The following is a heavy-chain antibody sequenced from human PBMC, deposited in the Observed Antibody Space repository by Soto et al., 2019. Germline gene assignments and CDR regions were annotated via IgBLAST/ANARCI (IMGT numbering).Heavy chain of an antibody. J-gene: IGHJ5*02. D-gene: IGHD2-2*01. V-gene: IGHV1-69*13. CDR2: IIPIFGTA. CDR1: GGTFSSYS. CDR3: ARGDIVVVPAAIEGGYNWFDP. Sequence: GASVKVSCKASGGTFSSYSISWVRQAPGQGLEWMGGIIPIFGTANYAQKFQGRVTITADESTSTAYMELSSLRSEDTAVYYCARGDIVVVPAAIEGGYNWFDPSGQGTLVTVSS.